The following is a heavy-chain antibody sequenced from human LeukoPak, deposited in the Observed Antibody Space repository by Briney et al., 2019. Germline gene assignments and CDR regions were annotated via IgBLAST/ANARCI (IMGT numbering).Heavy chain of an antibody. Sequence: GGSLRLSCAASGFTFSSYGMQWVRQAPGKGLEWVAVISYDGSNKYYADSVKGRFTISRDNAKNTLYLQMNSLRAEDTAVYYCARGYSSGLHFDYWGQGTLVTVSS. J-gene: IGHJ4*02. CDR2: ISYDGSNK. CDR1: GFTFSSYG. D-gene: IGHD6-19*01. V-gene: IGHV3-30*03. CDR3: ARGYSSGLHFDY.